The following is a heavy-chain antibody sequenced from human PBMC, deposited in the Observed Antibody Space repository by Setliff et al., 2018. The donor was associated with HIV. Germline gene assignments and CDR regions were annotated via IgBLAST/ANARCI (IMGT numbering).Heavy chain of an antibody. CDR2: INTNTGNP. CDR1: GYTFTNFG. D-gene: IGHD2-21*02. V-gene: IGHV7-4-1*02. CDR3: ARDSVVVTAIAFLDAFDI. J-gene: IGHJ3*02. Sequence: ASVKVSCKASGYTFTNFGVGWVRQAPGQGLEWMGWINTNTGNPTYAQGFTGRFAFSLDTSVSTAYLQISSLKAEDTAVYYCARDSVVVTAIAFLDAFDIWGQGTMVTVSS.